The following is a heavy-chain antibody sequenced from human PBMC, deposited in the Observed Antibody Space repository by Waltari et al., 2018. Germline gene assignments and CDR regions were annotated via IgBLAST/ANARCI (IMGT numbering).Heavy chain of an antibody. J-gene: IGHJ4*02. CDR1: GFTFSTYT. V-gene: IGHV3-21*02. Sequence: EVQLVESGGGLVKPGVSLSLSCVASGFTFSTYTMNWVRQAPGKGLEGLTSITGYDQVYVLDSLKGRFTISRDNVKQTVYLQMDGLTSADTAVYYCARGITKGFESWGQGTLVTVSP. CDR2: ITGYDQVY. CDR3: ARGITKGFES. D-gene: IGHD3-10*01.